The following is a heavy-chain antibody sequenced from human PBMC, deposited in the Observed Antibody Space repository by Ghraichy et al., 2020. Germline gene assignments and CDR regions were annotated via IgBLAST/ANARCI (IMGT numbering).Heavy chain of an antibody. CDR1: GGSISSGGYS. J-gene: IGHJ2*01. CDR3: ARERDYYDSSGRSYWYFDL. V-gene: IGHV4-30-2*01. D-gene: IGHD3-22*01. Sequence: SETLSLTCAVSGGSISSGGYSWSWIRQPPGKGLEWIGYIYHSGSTYYNPSLKSRVTISVDRSKNQFSLKLSSETAADTAVYYCARERDYYDSSGRSYWYFDLWGRGTLVTVSS. CDR2: IYHSGST.